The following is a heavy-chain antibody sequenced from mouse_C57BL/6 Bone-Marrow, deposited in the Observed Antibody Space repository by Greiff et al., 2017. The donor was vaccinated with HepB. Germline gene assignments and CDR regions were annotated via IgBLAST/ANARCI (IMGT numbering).Heavy chain of an antibody. CDR3: ARGALLFFAY. J-gene: IGHJ3*01. D-gene: IGHD2-1*01. V-gene: IGHV1-64*01. Sequence: QVQLQQPGAELVKPGASVKLSCKASGYTFTSYWMHWVKQRPGQGLEWIGMIHPNSGSTNYNEKFKSKATLTVDKSSSTAYMQLSGLTSEDSAVYYCARGALLFFAYWGQGTLVTVSA. CDR2: IHPNSGST. CDR1: GYTFTSYW.